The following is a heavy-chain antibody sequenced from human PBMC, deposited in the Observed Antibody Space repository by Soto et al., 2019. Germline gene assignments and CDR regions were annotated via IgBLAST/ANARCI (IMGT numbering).Heavy chain of an antibody. V-gene: IGHV3-30-3*01. CDR1: GFTFSSYA. Sequence: QVHLVESGGGVVQPGRSLRLSCAASGFTFSSYAMHWVRQAPGKGLEWVAVISYDGNNKYYADSVKGRFTISRDNPKNTRYLEMNSLRAEDTAVYYCARDRGSSWYFGAVYWGHGILVTVSS. J-gene: IGHJ4*01. D-gene: IGHD6-13*01. CDR2: ISYDGNNK. CDR3: ARDRGSSWYFGAVY.